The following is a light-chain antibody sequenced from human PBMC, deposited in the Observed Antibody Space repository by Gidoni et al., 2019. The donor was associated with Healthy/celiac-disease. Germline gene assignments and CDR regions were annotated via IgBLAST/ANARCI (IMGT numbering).Light chain of an antibody. V-gene: IGKV3-15*01. CDR1: QSVSSN. CDR3: QQYNNWPLLT. J-gene: IGKJ4*01. Sequence: EIVMTQSPATLSVSPGGRATLSCRASQSVSSNFAWYQQKPGQAPRLLIYGASTRATGIPARFSGSGSGTEFTLTISSLQSEDFAVYYCQQYNNWPLLTFGGGTKVEIK. CDR2: GAS.